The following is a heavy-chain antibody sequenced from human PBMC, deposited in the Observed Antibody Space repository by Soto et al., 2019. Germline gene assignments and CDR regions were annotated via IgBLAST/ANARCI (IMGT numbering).Heavy chain of an antibody. J-gene: IGHJ5*02. Sequence: SETLSLTCTVSGASVGSGGYYWSWIRQVPGKGLEWIGYIKYSGTTHYSPSLKSRVNISFDKSKNQVFLNLSFLTGADTAVYFCARDVRDTGYSYWFDPWGQGILVTSPQ. D-gene: IGHD3-9*01. V-gene: IGHV4-31*03. CDR1: GASVGSGGYY. CDR2: IKYSGTT. CDR3: ARDVRDTGYSYWFDP.